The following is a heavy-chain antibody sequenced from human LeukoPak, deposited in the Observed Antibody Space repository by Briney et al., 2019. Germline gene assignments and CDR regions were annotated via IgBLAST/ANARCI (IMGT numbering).Heavy chain of an antibody. D-gene: IGHD5-24*01. J-gene: IGHJ4*02. Sequence: ASVKVSCKASGYSFTTYAIHWLRQAPGQGLEWMGWISGYNGNTNYVQKLQGRVTMTTDTSTSTAYMELRSLRSDDTAVYYCARPQEEDGYNYNWAFDYWGQGTLVTVSS. CDR3: ARPQEEDGYNYNWAFDY. V-gene: IGHV1-18*01. CDR2: ISGYNGNT. CDR1: GYSFTTYA.